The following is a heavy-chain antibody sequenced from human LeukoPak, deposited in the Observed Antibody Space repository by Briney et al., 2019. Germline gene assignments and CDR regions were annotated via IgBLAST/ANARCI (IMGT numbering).Heavy chain of an antibody. CDR1: GGSISSNHW. J-gene: IGHJ6*02. CDR3: ARGVRGLLWFGELYYYYYYGMDV. Sequence: SETLSLTCAVSGGSISSNHWWSWVRQPPGKGLEWIGEIYHSGSTNYNPSIKSRVTISVDTSKNQFSLKLSSVTAADTAVYYCARGVRGLLWFGELYYYYYYGMDVWGQGTTVTVSS. CDR2: IYHSGST. D-gene: IGHD3-10*01. V-gene: IGHV4-4*02.